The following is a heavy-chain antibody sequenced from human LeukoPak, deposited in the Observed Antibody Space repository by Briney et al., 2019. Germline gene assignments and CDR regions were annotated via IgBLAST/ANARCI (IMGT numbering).Heavy chain of an antibody. V-gene: IGHV3-30*04. CDR1: GFTFSSYA. J-gene: IGHJ3*02. CDR3: ARGAFDI. Sequence: QTGGSLRLSCAASGFTFSSYAMHWVRQAPGKGLEWVAVISYDGSNKYYADSVKGRFTISRDNSKNTLYLQMNSLGAEDTAVYYCARGAFDIWGQGTMVTVSS. CDR2: ISYDGSNK.